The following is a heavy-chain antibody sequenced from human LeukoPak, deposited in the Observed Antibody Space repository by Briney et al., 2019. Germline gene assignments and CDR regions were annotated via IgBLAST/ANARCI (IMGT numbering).Heavy chain of an antibody. J-gene: IGHJ4*02. CDR3: ARGPSGYHNT. V-gene: IGHV3-23*01. CDR1: GFTFSSYA. Sequence: GGSLRLSCAASGFTFSSYAMSWVRQAPGKGLEWVSSISGSGGSTYYADSVKGRFTISRDNSKNTLYLQMNSLRAEDTAVYYCARGPSGYHNTGGQGTLVTVSS. D-gene: IGHD5-12*01. CDR2: ISGSGGST.